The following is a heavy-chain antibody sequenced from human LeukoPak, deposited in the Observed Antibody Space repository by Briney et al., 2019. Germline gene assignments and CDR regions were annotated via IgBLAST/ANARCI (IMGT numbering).Heavy chain of an antibody. Sequence: ASVEVLRKTSGYNFTDFYVHWVPQAPGQGLEWLAWISPDSGATNFAQRFQGRVTMTGDTSINTAFMELSRLRSDDTAIYYCARGRGTTMVRGVITNYFDLWGRGSLVTVSS. CDR1: GYNFTDFY. CDR2: ISPDSGAT. J-gene: IGHJ2*01. D-gene: IGHD3-10*01. V-gene: IGHV1-2*02. CDR3: ARGRGTTMVRGVITNYFDL.